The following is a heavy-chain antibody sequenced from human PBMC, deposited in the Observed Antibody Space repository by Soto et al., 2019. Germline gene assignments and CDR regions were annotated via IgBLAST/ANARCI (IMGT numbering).Heavy chain of an antibody. J-gene: IGHJ5*02. CDR1: GFTFSSYS. CDR2: ISSSSGTI. D-gene: IGHD2-21*01. Sequence: GGSLRLSCAASGFTFSSYSMNWVRPAPGKGLEWVSYISSSSGTIYYADSVKGRFTISRDNAKNSLYLQMNSLRAEDTAVYYCAREGALLNWFDPWGQGTLVTVSS. V-gene: IGHV3-48*01. CDR3: AREGALLNWFDP.